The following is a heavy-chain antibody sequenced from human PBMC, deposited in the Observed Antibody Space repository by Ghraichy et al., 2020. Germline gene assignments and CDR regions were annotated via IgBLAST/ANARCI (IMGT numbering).Heavy chain of an antibody. CDR3: AVYVWGSYLDLDY. J-gene: IGHJ4*02. Sequence: GGSLRLSCAASGFTFSDYYMSWIRQAPGKGLEWVSYISSSSSYTNYADSVKGRFTISRDNAKNSLYLQMNSLRAEDTAVYYCAVYVWGSYLDLDYWGQGTLVTVTP. V-gene: IGHV3-11*06. D-gene: IGHD3-16*02. CDR1: GFTFSDYY. CDR2: ISSSSSYT.